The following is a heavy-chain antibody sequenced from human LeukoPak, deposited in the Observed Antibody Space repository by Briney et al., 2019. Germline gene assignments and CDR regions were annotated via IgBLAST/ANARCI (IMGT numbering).Heavy chain of an antibody. CDR3: AKADSSGYYYFDY. CDR2: ISWNSGSI. J-gene: IGHJ4*02. D-gene: IGHD3-22*01. Sequence: GGSLRLSCAASGFTFDDYAMHWVRHAPGKGLEWVSGISWNSGSIGYADSVKGRFTISRDNAKNSLYLQMNSLRAEDTALYYCAKADSSGYYYFDYWGQGTLVTVSS. CDR1: GFTFDDYA. V-gene: IGHV3-9*01.